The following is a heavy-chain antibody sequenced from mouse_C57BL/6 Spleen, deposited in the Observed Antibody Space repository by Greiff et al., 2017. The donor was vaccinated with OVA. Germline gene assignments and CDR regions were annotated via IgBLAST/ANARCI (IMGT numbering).Heavy chain of an antibody. Sequence: EVQLQQSGPELVKPGASVKISCKASGYTFTDYYMNWVKQSHGKSLEWIGDINPNNGGTSYNQKFKGKATLTVDKSSSTAYMELRSLTSEDSAVYYCALTGRYYFDDWGQGTTLTVSS. CDR2: INPNNGGT. CDR3: ALTGRYYFDD. CDR1: GYTFTDYY. D-gene: IGHD4-1*01. J-gene: IGHJ2*01. V-gene: IGHV1-26*01.